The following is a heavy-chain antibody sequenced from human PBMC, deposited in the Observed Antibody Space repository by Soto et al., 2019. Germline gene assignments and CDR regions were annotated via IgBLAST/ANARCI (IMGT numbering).Heavy chain of an antibody. CDR1: GFTFSSYS. CDR3: ARDSPNLHGVLSTGIIFSESHYYYGMDV. J-gene: IGHJ6*02. Sequence: GGSLRLSCAASGFTFSSYSMNWVRQAPGKGLEWVSYISSSSSTIYYADSVKGRFTISRDNAKNSLYLQMNSLRDEDTAVYYCARDSPNLHGVLSTGIIFSESHYYYGMDVWGQGTTVTVSS. CDR2: ISSSSSTI. V-gene: IGHV3-48*02. D-gene: IGHD3-9*01.